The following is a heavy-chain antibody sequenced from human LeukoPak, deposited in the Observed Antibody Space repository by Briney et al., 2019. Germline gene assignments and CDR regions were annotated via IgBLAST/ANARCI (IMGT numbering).Heavy chain of an antibody. CDR2: TYHSGST. CDR1: GGSISSGGYS. J-gene: IGHJ4*02. V-gene: IGHV4-30-2*01. Sequence: SETLSLTCAVSGGSISSGGYSWSWIRQPPGKGLEWIGYTYHSGSTYYNPSLKSRVTISVDRSKNQFSLKLSSVTAADTAVYYCARRVDDSSGYYGLDYWGQGTLVTVSS. CDR3: ARRVDDSSGYYGLDY. D-gene: IGHD3-22*01.